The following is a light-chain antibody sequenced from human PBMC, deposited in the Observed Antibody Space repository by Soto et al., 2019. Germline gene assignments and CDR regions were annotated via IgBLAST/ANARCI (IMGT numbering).Light chain of an antibody. CDR1: TSDVDGYNY. Sequence: QSALTQPASVSGSPGQSITISCTGTTSDVDGYNYVSWYQHHPGKAPKLMIYEVTNRPSGVSYRFSGSKSGNTASLTISGLQAEDEGDYYCSSYTATSTVIFGGGTQLTVL. V-gene: IGLV2-14*01. CDR2: EVT. CDR3: SSYTATSTVI. J-gene: IGLJ7*01.